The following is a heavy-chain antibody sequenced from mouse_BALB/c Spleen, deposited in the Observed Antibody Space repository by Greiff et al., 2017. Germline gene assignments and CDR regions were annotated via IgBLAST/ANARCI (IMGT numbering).Heavy chain of an antibody. CDR2: ISDGGSYT. CDR1: GFTFSDYY. V-gene: IGHV5-4*02. J-gene: IGHJ2*01. Sequence: VMLVASGGGLVKPGGSLQLSCAASGFTFSDYYMYWVRQTPDKRLEWVATISDGGSYTYYPDSVKGRFTISRDNAKNNLYLQMSSLKSEDTAMYYCARGLGTNYFDDGGQGTTRTVSS. D-gene: IGHD4-1*01. CDR3: ARGLGTNYFDD.